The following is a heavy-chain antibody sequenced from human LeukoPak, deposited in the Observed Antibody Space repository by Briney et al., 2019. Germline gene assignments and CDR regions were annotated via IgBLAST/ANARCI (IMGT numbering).Heavy chain of an antibody. Sequence: GASVKVSCKASGGTFSNYAISWVRQAPGKGLEWMGGIIPISGTTNYAQKFQDRITITADASMSTAYMEFSSLRSDDTAVYYCARHTTHGDYNPNDYWGQGTLVTVSS. V-gene: IGHV1-69*13. CDR1: GGTFSNYA. CDR2: IIPISGTT. CDR3: ARHTTHGDYNPNDY. J-gene: IGHJ4*02. D-gene: IGHD3-16*01.